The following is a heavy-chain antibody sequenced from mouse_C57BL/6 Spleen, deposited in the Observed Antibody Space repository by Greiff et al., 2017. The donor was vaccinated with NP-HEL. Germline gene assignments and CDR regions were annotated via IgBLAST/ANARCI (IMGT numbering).Heavy chain of an antibody. CDR3: TRGGGKDY. CDR2: IDPETGGT. V-gene: IGHV1-15*01. CDR1: GYTFTDYE. J-gene: IGHJ4*01. Sequence: VKLQQSGAELVRPGASVTLSCKASGYTFTDYEMHWVKQTPVHGLEWIGAIDPETGGTAYNQKFKGKAILTADKSSSTAYMELRSLTSEDSAVYYCTRGGGKDYWGQGTSVTVSS.